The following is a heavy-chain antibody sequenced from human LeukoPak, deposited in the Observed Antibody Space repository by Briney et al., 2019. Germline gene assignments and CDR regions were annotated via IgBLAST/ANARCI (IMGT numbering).Heavy chain of an antibody. Sequence: ASVKVSCKASGYTFTSYDINWVRQATGQGLEWIGWMNPNGGNTGYAQKFQGRVTMTRNTSISTAYMELSSLRSEDTAVYYCARGSRGYSGYSDYWAQGTLVTVSA. CDR3: ARGSRGYSGYSDY. D-gene: IGHD5-12*01. V-gene: IGHV1-8*01. J-gene: IGHJ4*02. CDR1: GYTFTSYD. CDR2: MNPNGGNT.